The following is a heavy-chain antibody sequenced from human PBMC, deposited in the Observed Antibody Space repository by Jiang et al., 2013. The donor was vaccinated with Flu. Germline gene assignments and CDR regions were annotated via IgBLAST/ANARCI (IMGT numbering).Heavy chain of an antibody. Sequence: LLKPSETLSLTCAVYGGSFSGYYWSWIRQPPGKGLEWIGRINHSGSTNYNPSLKSRVTISVDTSKNQFSLKLSSVTAADSAVYYCARDEGAPSYAMDVWGQGTTVTVSS. CDR2: INHSGST. J-gene: IGHJ6*02. D-gene: IGHD1-26*01. V-gene: IGHV4-34*01. CDR3: ARDEGAPSYAMDV. CDR1: GGSFSGYY.